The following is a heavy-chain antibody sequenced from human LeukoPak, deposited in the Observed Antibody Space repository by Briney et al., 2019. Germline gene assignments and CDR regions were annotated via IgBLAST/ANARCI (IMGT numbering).Heavy chain of an antibody. J-gene: IGHJ4*02. CDR3: AKDGNIVVVVAVPYDY. CDR2: ISYDGSNK. CDR1: GFTFSSYA. D-gene: IGHD2-15*01. V-gene: IGHV3-30-3*01. Sequence: GGSLRLSCAASGFTFSSYAMHWVRQAPGKGLERLAVISYDGSNKYYADSVKRRFTISRDNSKNTLYLQMNSLRAEDTAVYYCAKDGNIVVVVAVPYDYWGQGTLVTVSS.